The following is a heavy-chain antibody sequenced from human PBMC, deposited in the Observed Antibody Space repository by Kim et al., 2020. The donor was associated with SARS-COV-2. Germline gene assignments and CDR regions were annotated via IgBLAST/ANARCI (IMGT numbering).Heavy chain of an antibody. CDR1: GYTLTELS. J-gene: IGHJ5*02. V-gene: IGHV1-24*01. CDR3: ATARIVGAYNWFDP. CDR2: FDPEDGET. D-gene: IGHD1-26*01. Sequence: ASVKVSCKVSGYTLTELSMHWGRQAPGKGLEWRGGFDPEDGETIYAQKFQGRVTMTEDTSTDTAYMELSSLRSEDTAVYYCATARIVGAYNWFDPWGQGTLVTVSS.